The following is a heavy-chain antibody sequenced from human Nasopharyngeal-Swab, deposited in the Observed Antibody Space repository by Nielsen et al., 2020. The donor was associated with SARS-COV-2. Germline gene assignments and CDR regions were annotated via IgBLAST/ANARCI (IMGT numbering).Heavy chain of an antibody. Sequence: SETLSLTCTVSGGSISSGSYYWSWIRQPAGKGLEWIGRIYTSGSTNYNPSLKSRVTISVDTSKNQFSLKLSSVTAADTAVYYCARGGALGPIVVVPAAIRGDAFEIWGQGTMVTVSS. CDR2: IYTSGST. J-gene: IGHJ3*02. CDR1: GGSISSGSYY. CDR3: ARGGALGPIVVVPAAIRGDAFEI. V-gene: IGHV4-61*02. D-gene: IGHD2-2*02.